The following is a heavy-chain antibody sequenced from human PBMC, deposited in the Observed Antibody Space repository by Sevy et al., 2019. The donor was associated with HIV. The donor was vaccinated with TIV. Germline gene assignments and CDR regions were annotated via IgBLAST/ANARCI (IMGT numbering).Heavy chain of an antibody. V-gene: IGHV4-59*12. CDR3: ARAPPVRSGDDSLNWFDP. CDR2: IYYTGTT. J-gene: IGHJ5*02. Sequence: SETLSLTCTVSGGSISVYYWGWIRQPPGKGLEYIGYIYYTGTTNYNPSLKSRVTMSVDTSKNQFSLKLTSVTAADTAVYYCARAPPVRSGDDSLNWFDPWGQGTLVTVSS. CDR1: GGSISVYY. D-gene: IGHD5-12*01.